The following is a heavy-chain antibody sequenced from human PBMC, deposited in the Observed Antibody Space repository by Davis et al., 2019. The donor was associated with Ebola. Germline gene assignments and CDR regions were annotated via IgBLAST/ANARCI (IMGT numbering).Heavy chain of an antibody. V-gene: IGHV4-38-2*02. CDR1: GYSISSGYY. CDR3: ARGPPRYGFY. CDR2: IHHTESP. Sequence: MPSETLSLTCTVSGYSISSGYYWGWIRQPPGKGLEWIGSIHHTESPYYNPSLKSRLTISVDTSKNQFSLKLSSVTAADTAVYYCARGPPRYGFYWGQGTLVTVSS. D-gene: IGHD4-17*01. J-gene: IGHJ4*02.